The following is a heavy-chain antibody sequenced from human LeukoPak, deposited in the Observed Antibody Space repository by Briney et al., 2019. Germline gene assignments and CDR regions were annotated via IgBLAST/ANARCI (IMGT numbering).Heavy chain of an antibody. V-gene: IGHV3-30*01. D-gene: IGHD5-12*01. CDR1: GFTFSSYW. J-gene: IGHJ3*02. CDR3: ARLGNAFDI. CDR2: ISYDGSNK. Sequence: PGGSLRLSCAASGFTFSSYWMSWVRQAPGKGLEWVAVISYDGSNKYYADSVKGRFTISRDNSKNTLYLQMNSLRAEDTAVYYCARLGNAFDIWGQGTMVTVSS.